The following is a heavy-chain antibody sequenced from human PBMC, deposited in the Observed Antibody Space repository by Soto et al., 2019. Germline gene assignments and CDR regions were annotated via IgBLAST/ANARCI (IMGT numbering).Heavy chain of an antibody. CDR1: GGTFSSYA. Sequence: SVKVSCKASGGTFSSYAVSWVRQAPGQGLEWMGGIIPIFGTANYAQKFQGRVTITADESTSTAYMELSSLRSEDTAVYYCARASIAARSSYNWFDPWGQGTLVTVSS. CDR3: ARASIAARSSYNWFDP. J-gene: IGHJ5*02. CDR2: IIPIFGTA. D-gene: IGHD6-6*01. V-gene: IGHV1-69*13.